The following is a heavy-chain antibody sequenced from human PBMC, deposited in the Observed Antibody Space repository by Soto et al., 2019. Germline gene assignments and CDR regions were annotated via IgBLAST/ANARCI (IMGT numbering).Heavy chain of an antibody. D-gene: IGHD3-10*01. Sequence: EVQLVESGGGLVKPGGSLRLSCAASGFSFSSYSMNWVRQAPGKGLEWVSSISSSSSTIYYADSAKGRFTISRDNAKNSLYLQMNNLRVEDTAVYYCARSYGSAKTDVWGQGTTVTVSS. CDR3: ARSYGSAKTDV. J-gene: IGHJ6*02. V-gene: IGHV3-21*01. CDR2: ISSSSSTI. CDR1: GFSFSSYS.